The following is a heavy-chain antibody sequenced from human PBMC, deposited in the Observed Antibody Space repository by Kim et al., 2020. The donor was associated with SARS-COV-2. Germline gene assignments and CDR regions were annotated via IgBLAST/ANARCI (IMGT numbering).Heavy chain of an antibody. CDR2: IYYSGST. Sequence: SETLSLTCTVSGGSISSGGYYWSWIRQHPGKGLEWIGYIYYSGSTYYNLSLKSRVTISVYTSKNQFSLKLSSVTAADTAGYYCMSEHSGYDSKVGYYYYGIDVWGQGTTVTVSS. J-gene: IGHJ6*02. D-gene: IGHD5-12*01. CDR1: GGSISSGGYY. CDR3: MSEHSGYDSKVGYYYYGIDV. V-gene: IGHV4-31*03.